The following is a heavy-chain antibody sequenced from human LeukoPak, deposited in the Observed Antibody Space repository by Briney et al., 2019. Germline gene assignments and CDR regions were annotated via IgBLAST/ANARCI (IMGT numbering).Heavy chain of an antibody. CDR3: AKSTYGFPPRYYMDV. Sequence: GGFLRLSCATSGFTFEDHGMHWVRQAPGKGLEWVSHIAWDGVTTYYADSVKGRFAVSRDNNKNFVYLQMNSLRRDDSAQYYCAKSTYGFPPRYYMDVWGKGTRVTVSS. J-gene: IGHJ6*03. CDR1: GFTFEDHG. V-gene: IGHV3-43D*04. D-gene: IGHD3-10*01. CDR2: IAWDGVTT.